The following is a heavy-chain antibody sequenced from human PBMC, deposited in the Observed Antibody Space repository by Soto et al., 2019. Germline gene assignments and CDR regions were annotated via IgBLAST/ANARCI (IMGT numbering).Heavy chain of an antibody. CDR2: IYNSGST. J-gene: IGHJ4*02. D-gene: IGHD3-22*01. CDR1: GGSISSYY. V-gene: IGHV4-59*01. CDR3: ARTAYYYDSSGYLYYFDY. Sequence: LSLTCTVSGGSISSYYWSWIRQPPGKGLEWIGYIYNSGSTNHNPSLKSRVTISVDTSKNQFSLKLSSVTAADTAVYYCARTAYYYDSSGYLYYFDYWGQGTLVTVSS.